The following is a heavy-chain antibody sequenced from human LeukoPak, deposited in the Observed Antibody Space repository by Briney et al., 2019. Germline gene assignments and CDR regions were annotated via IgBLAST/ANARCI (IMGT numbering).Heavy chain of an antibody. V-gene: IGHV3-33*06. D-gene: IGHD4-11*01. J-gene: IGHJ4*02. Sequence: PGGSLRLSCAATGFTFNHYAMHWVRQAPGKGLEWVAVIWSDGTNRYYADSVKGRFTISRDDAGETVYLQMSSLRPEDTGVYYCAKDAQRGFDYSNSLEYWGQGTPVTVST. CDR1: GFTFNHYA. CDR3: AKDAQRGFDYSNSLEY. CDR2: IWSDGTNR.